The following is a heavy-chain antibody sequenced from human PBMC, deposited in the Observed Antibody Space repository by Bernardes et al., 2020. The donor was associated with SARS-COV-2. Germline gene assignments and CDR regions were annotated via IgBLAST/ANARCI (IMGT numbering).Heavy chain of an antibody. CDR3: ATAGDCTNGVCYTSYGMDV. Sequence: ASVKVSCKVSGYTLTELSMHWVRQAPGKGLEWMGGFDPEDGETIYAQKFQGRVTMTEDTSTDTAYMELSSLRSEDTAVYYCATAGDCTNGVCYTSYGMDVWGQGTTVTVSS. J-gene: IGHJ6*02. CDR1: GYTLTELS. D-gene: IGHD2-8*01. CDR2: FDPEDGET. V-gene: IGHV1-24*01.